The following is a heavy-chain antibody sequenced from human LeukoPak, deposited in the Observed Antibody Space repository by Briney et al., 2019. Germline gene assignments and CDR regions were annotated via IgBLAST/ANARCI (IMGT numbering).Heavy chain of an antibody. CDR1: GFTFSSYG. V-gene: IGHV3-30*18. CDR3: AKDVRYGSGFVYYGMDV. Sequence: GGSLRLSCAASGFTFSSYGRHWVRQAPGKGLERVAVISYDGSNKYYADSVKGRFTISRDNSKKTLYLQMNSLRAEDTAVYYCAKDVRYGSGFVYYGMDVWGKGTTVTVSS. D-gene: IGHD3-10*01. J-gene: IGHJ6*04. CDR2: ISYDGSNK.